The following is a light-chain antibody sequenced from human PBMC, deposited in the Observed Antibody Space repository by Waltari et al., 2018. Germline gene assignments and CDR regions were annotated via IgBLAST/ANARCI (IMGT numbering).Light chain of an antibody. V-gene: IGLV3-25*03. CDR1: ALAQQY. Sequence: SYELTQPPSVSVSPGQTARITCSGDALAQQYPDWYQQKPGQAPMLLIYKDNERPSGIPERFSGSSSGTTVTLTISGVQAEDEADYYCQSEVNSRTYAILFGGGTKVTVL. CDR3: QSEVNSRTYAIL. J-gene: IGLJ2*01. CDR2: KDN.